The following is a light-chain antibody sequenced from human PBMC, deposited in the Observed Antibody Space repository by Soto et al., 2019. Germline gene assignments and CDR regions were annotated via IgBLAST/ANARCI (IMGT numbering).Light chain of an antibody. Sequence: DIQMTQSPSSLSASVGDRVTITCRASQSISTYLNWYQQKPGKAPKLLIYAASSLQSGVPSRFSGSGSGTDFTLTISSLQPEDFATYYCQQSYSTSLPVGGGTKVDSK. CDR2: AAS. CDR3: QQSYSTSLP. CDR1: QSISTY. V-gene: IGKV1-39*01. J-gene: IGKJ4*01.